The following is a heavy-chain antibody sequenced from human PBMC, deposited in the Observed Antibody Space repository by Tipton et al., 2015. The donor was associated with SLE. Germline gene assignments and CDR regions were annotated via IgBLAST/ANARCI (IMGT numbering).Heavy chain of an antibody. CDR3: AREPRPRGALKGAFDI. CDR2: IYYSGST. CDR1: GGSIRSSNYY. Sequence: TLSLTCTVSGGSIRSSNYYWGWIRQPPGKGLEWIGYIYYSGSTNYNPSLKSRVTISVDTSKNQFSLKLSSVTAADTAVYYCAREPRPRGALKGAFDIWGQGTMVTVSS. V-gene: IGHV4-61*01. J-gene: IGHJ3*02.